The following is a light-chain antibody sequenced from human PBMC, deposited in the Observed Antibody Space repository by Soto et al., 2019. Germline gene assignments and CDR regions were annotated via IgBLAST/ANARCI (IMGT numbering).Light chain of an antibody. Sequence: QSALTQPASVSGSPGQSITISCTGTSSDVGGYNYVSWYQQHPGKAPKLMIYDVSNRPSGVSNRFSGSKSGNTASLTISGLQAEHEADYCCSSYTSSSTLLDVFGTGTKLTVL. V-gene: IGLV2-14*01. CDR1: SSDVGGYNY. CDR3: SSYTSSSTLLDV. CDR2: DVS. J-gene: IGLJ1*01.